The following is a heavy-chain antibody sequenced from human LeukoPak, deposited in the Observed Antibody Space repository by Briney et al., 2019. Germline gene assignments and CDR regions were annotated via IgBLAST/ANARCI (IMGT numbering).Heavy chain of an antibody. V-gene: IGHV3-23*01. D-gene: IGHD6-6*01. CDR1: GFTFSSYA. CDR2: ISGSGGST. J-gene: IGHJ6*02. CDR3: ARFSRSSSLNYYYGMDV. Sequence: QPGGSLRLSCAASGFTFSSYAMSWVRQATGKGLEWVSAISGSGGSTYYADSVKGRFTISRDNSKNTLYLQMNSLRAEDTAVYYCARFSRSSSLNYYYGMDVWGQGTTVTVSS.